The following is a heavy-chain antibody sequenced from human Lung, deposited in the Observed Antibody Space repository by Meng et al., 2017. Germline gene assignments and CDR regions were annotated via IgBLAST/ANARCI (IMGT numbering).Heavy chain of an antibody. Sequence: QGAGPGRCKPSGTRSLTWAVFGGSISSLNWWSSVPQSPGKGLEWIGEIYHSGRTNYNPSLESRVTISLDKSQNHFSLKVKSVTAADTAVYYCVRGGQDQAYYDFWSGPFDPWGQGTLVTVSS. CDR1: GGSISSLNW. J-gene: IGHJ5*02. CDR2: IYHSGRT. D-gene: IGHD3-3*01. V-gene: IGHV4-4*02. CDR3: VRGGQDQAYYDFWSGPFDP.